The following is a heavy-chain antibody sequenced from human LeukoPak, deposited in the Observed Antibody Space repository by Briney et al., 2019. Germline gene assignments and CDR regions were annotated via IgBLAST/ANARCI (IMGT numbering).Heavy chain of an antibody. CDR3: AKALDTYGYMRLDS. J-gene: IGHJ4*02. CDR1: GFTFISYA. V-gene: IGHV3-23*01. D-gene: IGHD5-18*01. CDR2: INGGGDAT. Sequence: GGSLRLSCAASGFTFISYAMTWVRQAPGKGPEWVAAINGGGDATNYADSVKGRFTISRDTSQNTLYLQMNSLRAEDAAVYYCAKALDTYGYMRLDSWGQGTLVTVSS.